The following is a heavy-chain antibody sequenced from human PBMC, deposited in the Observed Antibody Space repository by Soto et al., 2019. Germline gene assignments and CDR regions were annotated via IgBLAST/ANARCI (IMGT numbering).Heavy chain of an antibody. CDR1: GYTFTSYY. Sequence: ASLKVSCKASGYTFTSYYMHWVRQAPGQGLEWMGIINPSGGSTSYAQKFQGRVTMTRDTSTSTVYMELSSLRSEDTAVYECARGAPGIDYGDYELPNGGQEPLVTFPS. CDR2: INPSGGST. D-gene: IGHD4-17*01. CDR3: ARGAPGIDYGDYELPN. V-gene: IGHV1-46*03. J-gene: IGHJ4*02.